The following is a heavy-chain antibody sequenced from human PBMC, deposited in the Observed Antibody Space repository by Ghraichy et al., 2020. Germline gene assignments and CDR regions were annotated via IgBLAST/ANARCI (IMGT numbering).Heavy chain of an antibody. Sequence: SETLSLTCTVSGGSISSGGYYWSWIRQHPGKGLEWIGYIYYSGSTYYNPSLKSRVTISVDTSKNQFSLKLSSVTAADTAVYYCARVEIYDSSGFDYWGQGTLVTVSS. D-gene: IGHD3-22*01. CDR2: IYYSGST. CDR1: GGSISSGGYY. CDR3: ARVEIYDSSGFDY. J-gene: IGHJ4*02. V-gene: IGHV4-31*03.